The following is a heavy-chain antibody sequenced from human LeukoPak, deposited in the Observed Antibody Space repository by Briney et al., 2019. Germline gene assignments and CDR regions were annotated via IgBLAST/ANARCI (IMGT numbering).Heavy chain of an antibody. Sequence: SETLSLTCTVSGGSISSYYWSWIRQPPGKGLEWIGYIYYNGSTNYNPSLKSRVTISVDTSKNQFSLKLNSVTAADTAVYYCARVRFLKPYCGGDCYFDYWGQGTLVTVSS. CDR1: GGSISSYY. J-gene: IGHJ4*02. D-gene: IGHD2-21*02. V-gene: IGHV4-59*01. CDR3: ARVRFLKPYCGGDCYFDY. CDR2: IYYNGST.